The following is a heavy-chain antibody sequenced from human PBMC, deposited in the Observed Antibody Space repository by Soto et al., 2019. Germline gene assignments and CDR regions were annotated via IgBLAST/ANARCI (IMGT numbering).Heavy chain of an antibody. CDR3: ARVWITMVRGVMGLFDP. Sequence: QVQLQASGPGLLTPSQTLSLTCTVSGAAISSAAYYWSWLRQRPGEGLEWIGFISYSGNSYHSPSLKSRLLLSVDTSKNQFSLELRFVTDADAAVYYCARVWITMVRGVMGLFDPWGQGTLVTVSS. J-gene: IGHJ5*02. CDR1: GAAISSAAYY. V-gene: IGHV4-31*03. CDR2: ISYSGNS. D-gene: IGHD3-10*01.